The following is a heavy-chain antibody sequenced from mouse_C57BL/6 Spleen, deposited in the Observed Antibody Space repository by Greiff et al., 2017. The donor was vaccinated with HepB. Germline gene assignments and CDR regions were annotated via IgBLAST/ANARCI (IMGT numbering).Heavy chain of an antibody. CDR2: IRSKSSNYAT. Sequence: GGGLVQPKGSLKLSCAASGFTFNTYAMHWVRQAPGKGLEWVARIRSKSSNYATYYADSVKDRFTISRDDSQSMLYLQMNNLKTEDTAMYYCVRGTTVVAGDYYAMDYWGQGTSVTVSS. D-gene: IGHD1-1*01. J-gene: IGHJ4*01. V-gene: IGHV10-3*01. CDR3: VRGTTVVAGDYYAMDY. CDR1: GFTFNTYA.